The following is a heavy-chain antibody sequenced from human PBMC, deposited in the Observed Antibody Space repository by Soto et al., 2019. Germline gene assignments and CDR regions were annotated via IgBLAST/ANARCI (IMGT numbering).Heavy chain of an antibody. CDR1: GFTFSSYD. J-gene: IGHJ3*02. V-gene: IGHV3-13*01. CDR3: ARTYYYDSSGYYHSKIDAFDI. Sequence: PGGSLRLSCAASGFTFSSYDMHWVRQATGKGLEWVSAIGTAGDTYYPGSVKGRFTISRENAKNSLYLQMNSLRAGDTAVYYCARTYYYDSSGYYHSKIDAFDIWRQGTMVTV. CDR2: IGTAGDT. D-gene: IGHD3-22*01.